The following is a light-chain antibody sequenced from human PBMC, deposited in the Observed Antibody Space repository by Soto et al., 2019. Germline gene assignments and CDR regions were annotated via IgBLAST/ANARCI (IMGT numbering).Light chain of an antibody. V-gene: IGKV3-11*01. J-gene: IGKJ4*01. CDR3: QQRSNWLLT. Sequence: EIVLTQSPATLSLSPGERATLSCRASQSVSSYLAWYQQKPGQAATLLIYDASNRATGIPARFSGSGSGTDFTLTISSLEPEDFAVYYCQQRSNWLLTFGGGTKVEIK. CDR1: QSVSSY. CDR2: DAS.